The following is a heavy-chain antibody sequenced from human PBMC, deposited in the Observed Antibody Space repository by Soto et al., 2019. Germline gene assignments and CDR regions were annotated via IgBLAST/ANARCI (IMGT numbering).Heavy chain of an antibody. Sequence: GGSLRLSCAASGFTFSSYGMHWVRQAPGKGLEWVALISYDGSKKYYADSVKGRFTISRDNSKNTMYLQMNSLRGEDTAVYYCAKEESGSDSGFDPWGQGPLVTVSS. V-gene: IGHV3-30*18. CDR1: GFTFSSYG. D-gene: IGHD5-12*01. CDR3: AKEESGSDSGFDP. CDR2: ISYDGSKK. J-gene: IGHJ5*02.